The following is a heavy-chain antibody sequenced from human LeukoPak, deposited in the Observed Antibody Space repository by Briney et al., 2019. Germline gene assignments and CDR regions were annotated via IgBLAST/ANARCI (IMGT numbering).Heavy chain of an antibody. CDR1: GFTFSSYV. CDR2: ISYDGSNK. Sequence: PGGSLRLSCAASGFTFSSYVMHWVRQAPGKGLEWVAIISYDGSNKYYADSVKGRFTISRDNSKNTLYLQMNSLRAEDTAVYYCARDGVGNDAFDIWGQGTMVTVSS. CDR3: ARDGVGNDAFDI. D-gene: IGHD1-26*01. V-gene: IGHV3-30*04. J-gene: IGHJ3*02.